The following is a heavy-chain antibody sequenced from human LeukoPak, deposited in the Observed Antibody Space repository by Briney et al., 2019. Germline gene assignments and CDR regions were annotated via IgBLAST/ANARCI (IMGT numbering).Heavy chain of an antibody. CDR3: ARSTARVTVDY. CDR2: INPNSGGT. V-gene: IGHV1-2*02. J-gene: IGHJ4*02. Sequence: ASVKVSCKASGGTFSNYAISWVRQAPGQGLEWMGWINPNSGGTNYAQKFQGRVTMTRDTSISTAYMELSRLRSDDTAVYYCARSTARVTVDYWGQGTLVTVSS. D-gene: IGHD5-18*01. CDR1: GGTFSNYA.